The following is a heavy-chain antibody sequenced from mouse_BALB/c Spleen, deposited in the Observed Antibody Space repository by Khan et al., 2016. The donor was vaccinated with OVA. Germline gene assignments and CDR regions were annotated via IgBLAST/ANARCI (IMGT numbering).Heavy chain of an antibody. CDR1: GFSLTTYG. D-gene: IGHD2-4*01. V-gene: IGHV2-2*02. J-gene: IGHJ3*01. CDR2: IWSGGST. CDR3: SRNYDYDEGLDY. Sequence: QVQLKESGPGLVQPSQSLSITCTVSGFSLTTYGVHWVRQSPGKGLEWLGVIWSGGSTDYNAAFISRLSISKDSSKSQVFFNMNSLKVNDTAIYYGSRNYDYDEGLDYWGQGTLVTVSA.